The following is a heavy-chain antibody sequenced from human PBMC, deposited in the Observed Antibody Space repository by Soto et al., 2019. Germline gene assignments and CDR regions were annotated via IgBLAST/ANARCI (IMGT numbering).Heavy chain of an antibody. CDR3: ARDKGAYCGGDCYSTWFDP. Sequence: QVQLVQSGAEVKKPGASVKVSCKASGYTFTSYGISWVRQAPGQGLEWMGWISAYNGNTNYAQKLQGRVTMTTDTYTSTAYMELRSLRSDDTAVYYWARDKGAYCGGDCYSTWFDPWGQGTLVTVSS. V-gene: IGHV1-18*01. J-gene: IGHJ5*02. D-gene: IGHD2-21*02. CDR1: GYTFTSYG. CDR2: ISAYNGNT.